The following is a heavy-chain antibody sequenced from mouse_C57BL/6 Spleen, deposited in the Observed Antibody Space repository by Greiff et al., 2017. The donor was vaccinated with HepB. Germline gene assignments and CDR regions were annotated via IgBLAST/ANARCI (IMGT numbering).Heavy chain of an antibody. J-gene: IGHJ4*01. CDR3: ARQAVVATTPHAMDY. Sequence: EVQLVESGGDLVKPGGSLKLSCAASGFTFSSYGMSWVRQTPDKRLEWVATISSGGSYTYYPDSVKGRFTISRDNAKNTLYLQMSSLKSEDTAMYYCARQAVVATTPHAMDYLGQGTSVTVSS. CDR2: ISSGGSYT. V-gene: IGHV5-6*01. CDR1: GFTFSSYG. D-gene: IGHD1-1*01.